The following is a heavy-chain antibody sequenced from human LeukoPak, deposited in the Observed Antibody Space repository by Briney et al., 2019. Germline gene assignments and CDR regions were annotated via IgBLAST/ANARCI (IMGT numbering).Heavy chain of an antibody. J-gene: IGHJ4*02. Sequence: SVKVSCKASGGTFSSYAISWVRQAPGQGLEWMGGIIPIFGTANYAQKFQGRVTITADESTSTAYMELSSLRSADTAVYYCARGEEWLVYSAIDYWGQGTLVTVSS. CDR2: IIPIFGTA. D-gene: IGHD6-19*01. CDR1: GGTFSSYA. V-gene: IGHV1-69*13. CDR3: ARGEEWLVYSAIDY.